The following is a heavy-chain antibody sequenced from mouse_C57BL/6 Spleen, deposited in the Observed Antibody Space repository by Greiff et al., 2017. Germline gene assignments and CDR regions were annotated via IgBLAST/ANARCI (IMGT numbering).Heavy chain of an antibody. J-gene: IGHJ4*01. V-gene: IGHV1-82*01. Sequence: QVQLQQSGPELVKPGASVKISCKASGYAFSSSWMNWVKQRPGKGLEWLGRIYPGGGDTNYNGKFKGKATLTADKSSSTAYMPLSSLTSEDSAVYFCARSEGWGDAMDYWGQGTSVTVSS. CDR2: IYPGGGDT. D-gene: IGHD3-3*01. CDR3: ARSEGWGDAMDY. CDR1: GYAFSSSW.